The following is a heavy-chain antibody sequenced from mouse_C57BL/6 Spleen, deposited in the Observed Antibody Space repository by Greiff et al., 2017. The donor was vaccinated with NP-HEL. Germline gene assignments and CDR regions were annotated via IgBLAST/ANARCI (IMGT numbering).Heavy chain of an antibody. D-gene: IGHD2-4*01. CDR2: IDPEDGET. CDR3: ARRNYYDYDVDDY. CDR1: GFNIKDYY. Sequence: VQLQQSGAELVKPGASVKLSCTASGFNIKDYYMHWVKQRTEQGLEWIGRIDPEDGETTYAPNFQGKATITADTYSNTAYLQLSSLTSEDTAVYYGARRNYYDYDVDDYWGQGTTLTVSS. J-gene: IGHJ2*01. V-gene: IGHV14-2*01.